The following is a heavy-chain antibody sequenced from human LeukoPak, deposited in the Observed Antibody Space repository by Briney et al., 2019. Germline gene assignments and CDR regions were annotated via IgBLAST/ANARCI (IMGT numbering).Heavy chain of an antibody. D-gene: IGHD3-3*01. CDR3: AKDRSLWSGYEFDY. Sequence: GGSLRLSCAVSGLTFSSSWMDWVRQAPGKGLEWVAVISYDGSNKYYADSVKGRFTISRDNSKNTLYLQMNSLRAEDTAVYYCAKDRSLWSGYEFDYWGQGTLVTVSS. J-gene: IGHJ4*02. CDR1: GLTFSSSW. V-gene: IGHV3-30*18. CDR2: ISYDGSNK.